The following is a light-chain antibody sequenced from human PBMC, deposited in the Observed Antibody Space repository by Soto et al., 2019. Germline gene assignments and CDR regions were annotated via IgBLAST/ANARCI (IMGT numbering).Light chain of an antibody. V-gene: IGKV3-20*01. CDR3: QQNGSSPMWT. CDR2: GAY. J-gene: IGKJ1*01. Sequence: VMTQSPATLSVSPGDSATLSCRDSQSVSSSYLAWYQQKPRRAPRLLVNGAYSRATGIPDRFSGSGSGTDFTLTISRLEPEDFSVYYCQQNGSSPMWTCGQGTKVDIK. CDR1: QSVSSSY.